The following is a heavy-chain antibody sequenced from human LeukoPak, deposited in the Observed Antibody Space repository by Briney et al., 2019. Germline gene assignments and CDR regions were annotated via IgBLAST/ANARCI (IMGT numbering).Heavy chain of an antibody. D-gene: IGHD2-2*01. V-gene: IGHV1-69*05. CDR2: IIPIFGTA. CDR1: GGTFSSYA. Sequence: SVKVSCKASGGTFSSYAISWVRQAPGQGLEWMGGIIPIFGTANYAQKFQGRVTITTDESTSTAYMELSSLRSEDTAVYYCASRLDCGSTSCLDYWGQGTLVTVSS. J-gene: IGHJ4*02. CDR3: ASRLDCGSTSCLDY.